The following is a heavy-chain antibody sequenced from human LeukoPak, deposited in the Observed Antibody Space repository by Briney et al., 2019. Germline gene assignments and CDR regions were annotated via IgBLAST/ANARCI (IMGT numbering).Heavy chain of an antibody. CDR3: ARFTYDFWSGYYAP. CDR1: GYTFTGYY. V-gene: IGHV1-2*02. Sequence: ASVKVSCKASGYTFTGYYIHWVRQAPGQGPEWMGWINPNSGGTNYAQKFQGRVTLTRDTSISTAYMELSGLRSDDTAVYYCARFTYDFWSGYYAPWGQGTLVTVSS. D-gene: IGHD3-3*01. J-gene: IGHJ5*02. CDR2: INPNSGGT.